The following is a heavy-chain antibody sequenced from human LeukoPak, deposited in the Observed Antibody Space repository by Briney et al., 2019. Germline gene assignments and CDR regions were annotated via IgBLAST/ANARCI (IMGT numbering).Heavy chain of an antibody. CDR2: IYYSGST. V-gene: IGHV4-59*01. D-gene: IGHD3-22*01. CDR3: ARAPYYYDSSGYYSFDY. Sequence: SETLSLTCTVSGGSISSYYWSWIRQPPGKGLEWIGYIYYSGSTNYNPSPKSRVTISVDTSKNQFSLKLSSVTAADTGVYYCARAPYYYDSSGYYSFDYWGQGTLVTVSS. J-gene: IGHJ4*02. CDR1: GGSISSYY.